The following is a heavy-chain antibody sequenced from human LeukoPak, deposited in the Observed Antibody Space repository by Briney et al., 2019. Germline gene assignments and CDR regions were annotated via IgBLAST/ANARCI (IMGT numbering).Heavy chain of an antibody. J-gene: IGHJ4*02. CDR3: ARSGYSSGWFDY. CDR1: GFTFSGYY. D-gene: IGHD6-19*01. CDR2: IGSSSTYT. Sequence: GGSLRLSCAASGFTFSGYYMSWVRQAPGKGLEWVSCIGSSSTYTNYADSVKGRFTISRDNAKNSLYLQMDGLRSEDTAVYYCARSGYSSGWFDYWGQGTLVTVSS. V-gene: IGHV3-11*03.